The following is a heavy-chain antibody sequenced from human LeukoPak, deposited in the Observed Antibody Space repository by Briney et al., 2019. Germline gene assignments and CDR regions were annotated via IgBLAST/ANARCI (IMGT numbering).Heavy chain of an antibody. D-gene: IGHD3-22*01. Sequence: ASVKVSCKASGYTFTGYYMHWVRQAPGQGLEWMGWINPNSGGTNYAQKFQGRVTMTRDTSISTAYMELSRLRSDDTAVYYCARGPGITMIVVVIHHLDAFDIWGQGTMVTVSS. CDR2: INPNSGGT. J-gene: IGHJ3*02. CDR1: GYTFTGYY. V-gene: IGHV1-2*02. CDR3: ARGPGITMIVVVIHHLDAFDI.